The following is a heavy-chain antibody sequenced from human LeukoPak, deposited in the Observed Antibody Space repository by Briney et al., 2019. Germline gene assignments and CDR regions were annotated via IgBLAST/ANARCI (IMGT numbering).Heavy chain of an antibody. V-gene: IGHV4-39*07. CDR3: ARVVYYYDSSGYYSSAGGDWFDP. J-gene: IGHJ5*02. CDR2: IYYSGST. Sequence: PSETLSLTCTVSGGSISSSSYYWGWIRQPPGKGLEWIGSIYYSGSTYYNPSLKSRVTISVDTSKNQFSLKLSSVTAADTAVYYCARVVYYYDSSGYYSSAGGDWFDPWGQGTLVTVSS. CDR1: GGSISSSSYY. D-gene: IGHD3-22*01.